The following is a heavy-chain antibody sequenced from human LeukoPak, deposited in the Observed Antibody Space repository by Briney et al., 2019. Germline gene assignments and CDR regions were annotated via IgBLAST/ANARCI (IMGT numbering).Heavy chain of an antibody. J-gene: IGHJ4*02. Sequence: AQTLSLTCTVSGRSISSYSWSWIRQPPGKGLEGIGYIYYNRSTNYHPSLKSRLTISVDPSQDQFSLRLSSVTPADSAVYYCARGNSAWPQAVDCWGQGTLVTVSS. CDR2: IYYNRST. V-gene: IGHV4-59*01. CDR3: ARGNSAWPQAVDC. D-gene: IGHD6-19*01. CDR1: GRSISSYS.